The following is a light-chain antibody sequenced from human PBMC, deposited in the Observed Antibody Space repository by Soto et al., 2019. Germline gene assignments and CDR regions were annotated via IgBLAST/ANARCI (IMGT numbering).Light chain of an antibody. J-gene: IGLJ1*01. V-gene: IGLV2-23*01. CDR3: GSFARSTTFYV. CDR2: EGD. CDR1: SSDVGSSNL. Sequence: HSALTQPSSVSVSPVQSITISCRGTSSDVGSSNLVSWYQQHPGKAPKLIIFEGDRRPSGVSGRFSGSKSGNTASLTISGLKAEDRGDYYCGSFARSTTFYVFVPGTKVTGL.